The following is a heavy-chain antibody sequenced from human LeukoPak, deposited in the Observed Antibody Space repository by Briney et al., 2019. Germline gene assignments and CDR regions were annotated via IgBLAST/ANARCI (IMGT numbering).Heavy chain of an antibody. V-gene: IGHV4-39*07. CDR2: IYYIGST. CDR3: ASSVLYFYYVMDV. CDR1: GGSISSSTSY. D-gene: IGHD2-8*01. Sequence: TSETLSLTCTVSGGSISSSTSYRGWLRQPPGKGLEWIGSIYYIGSTFYNPSLKSRLTISIDTSKNQFSLKLSSVTAADTAVYYCASSVLYFYYVMDVWGPGTTVTVSS. J-gene: IGHJ6*02.